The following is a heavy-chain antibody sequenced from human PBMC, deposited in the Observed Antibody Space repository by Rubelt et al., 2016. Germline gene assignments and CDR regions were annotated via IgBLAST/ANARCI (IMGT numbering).Heavy chain of an antibody. CDR1: GYTFTNYD. CDR3: ARDKEWLATRGFQNWFDP. Sequence: QVQLVQSGAEVKKPGASVKVSCKASGYTFTNYDLIWVRQAPGPGLEWMGWVSAFNGNKNYAQKFQGRVTMTPETSTSTAYMGLRSLRSDDTAVYYCARDKEWLATRGFQNWFDPWGQGTLVTVSS. D-gene: IGHD6-19*01. CDR2: VSAFNGNK. J-gene: IGHJ5*02. V-gene: IGHV1-18*01.